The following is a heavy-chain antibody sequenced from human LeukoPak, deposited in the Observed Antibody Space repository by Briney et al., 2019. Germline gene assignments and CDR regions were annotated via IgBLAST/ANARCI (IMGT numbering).Heavy chain of an antibody. CDR1: GDTFTSYY. D-gene: IGHD6-6*01. Sequence: ASVKVSCKASGDTFTSYYMHWVRQAPGQGLEWMGIINPSGGSTSYAQKFQGRVTMTRDTSTSTVYMELSSLRSEDTAVYYCARDVSHSSSSEDPYYYGMDVWGQGTTVTVSS. CDR3: ARDVSHSSSSEDPYYYGMDV. CDR2: INPSGGST. V-gene: IGHV1-46*01. J-gene: IGHJ6*02.